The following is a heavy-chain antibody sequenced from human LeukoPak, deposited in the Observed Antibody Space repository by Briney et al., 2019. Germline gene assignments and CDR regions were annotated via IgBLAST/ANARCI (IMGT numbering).Heavy chain of an antibody. D-gene: IGHD3-10*01. Sequence: SETLSLTRTVSGGSISSGGYYWSWIRQHPGKGLEWIGYIYYSGSTYYNPSLKSRVTISVDTSKNQFSLKLSSVTAADTAVYYCARAPILLWFGELLPFDYFDYWGQGTLVTVSS. V-gene: IGHV4-31*03. CDR1: GGSISSGGYY. J-gene: IGHJ4*02. CDR2: IYYSGST. CDR3: ARAPILLWFGELLPFDYFDY.